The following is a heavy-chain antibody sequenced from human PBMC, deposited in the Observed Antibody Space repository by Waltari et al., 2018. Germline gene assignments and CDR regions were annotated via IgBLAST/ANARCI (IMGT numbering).Heavy chain of an antibody. Sequence: QVQLVQSGAEVKKPGSSVKVSCKASGGTFSSYAISWVRQAPGQGLEWMGGIIPIFGTANYAQKFQGRVTITADESTSTAYMELSSLRAEDTAVYYCARVREDDYSNYNWFDPWGQGTLVTVSS. D-gene: IGHD4-4*01. J-gene: IGHJ5*02. CDR3: ARVREDDYSNYNWFDP. V-gene: IGHV1-69*12. CDR1: GGTFSSYA. CDR2: IIPIFGTA.